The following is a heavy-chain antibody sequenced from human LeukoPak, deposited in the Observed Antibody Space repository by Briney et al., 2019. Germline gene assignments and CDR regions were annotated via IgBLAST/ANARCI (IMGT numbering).Heavy chain of an antibody. J-gene: IGHJ6*02. CDR2: IHSGGNI. CDR1: GFTLSSYW. Sequence: PGGSLRLSCAASGFTLSSYWMSWVRQAPGKGLEWVSIIHSGGNIYYADSVKGRFTISRDNSKNTLYLQMNSLRAEDTAVYYCARDRGYAMDVWGQGTTVTVSS. CDR3: ARDRGYAMDV. D-gene: IGHD1-1*01. V-gene: IGHV3-53*01.